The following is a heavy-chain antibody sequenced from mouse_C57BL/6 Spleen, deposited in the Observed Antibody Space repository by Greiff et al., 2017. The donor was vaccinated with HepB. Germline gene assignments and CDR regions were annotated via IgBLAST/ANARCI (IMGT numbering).Heavy chain of an antibody. J-gene: IGHJ2*01. CDR3: ARANHGYFDY. Sequence: EVMLVESGGGLVKPGGSLKLSCAASGFTFSSYAMSWVRQTPEKRLEWVATISDGGSYTYYPDNVKGRFTISRDNAKNNLYLQMSHLKSEDTAMYYCARANHGYFDYWGQGTTLTVSS. V-gene: IGHV5-4*03. CDR2: ISDGGSYT. CDR1: GFTFSSYA. D-gene: IGHD4-1*01.